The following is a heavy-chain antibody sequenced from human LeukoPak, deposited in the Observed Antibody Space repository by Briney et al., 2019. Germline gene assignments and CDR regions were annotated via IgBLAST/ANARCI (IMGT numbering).Heavy chain of an antibody. CDR3: ARDRSMYFYGMDV. J-gene: IGHJ6*02. CDR2: IYSGGST. V-gene: IGHV3-53*05. CDR1: GFTVSSNY. Sequence: GGSLRLSCAASGFTVSSNYMSWVRQAPGEGLEWVSVIYSGGSTYYADSVKGRFAISRDNPRNTLYLQMNSLRAEDTAVYYCARDRSMYFYGMDVWGQGTTVTVSS.